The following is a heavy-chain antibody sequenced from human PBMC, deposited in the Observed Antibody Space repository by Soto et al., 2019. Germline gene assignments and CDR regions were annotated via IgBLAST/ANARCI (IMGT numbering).Heavy chain of an antibody. Sequence: QVQLVESGGGLVKPGGSLRLSCAASGFTFSDYYMSWIRQAPGKGLEWVSYISSSGSTIYYADSVTGRFTISRDNAKNSLDLQMHSLRAEDPAVYYCASPTVTPHYGMDVWGQGTTVTVSS. J-gene: IGHJ6*02. CDR1: GFTFSDYY. D-gene: IGHD4-17*01. V-gene: IGHV3-11*01. CDR2: ISSSGSTI. CDR3: ASPTVTPHYGMDV.